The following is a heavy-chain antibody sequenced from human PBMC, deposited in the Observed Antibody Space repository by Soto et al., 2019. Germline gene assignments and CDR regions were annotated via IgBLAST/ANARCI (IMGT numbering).Heavy chain of an antibody. CDR2: IIPIFGTA. V-gene: IGHV1-69*13. Sequence: SVKVSCKASGGTFSSYAISWVRQAPGQGLEWMGGIIPIFGTANYAQKFQGRVTITADESTSTAYMELSSLRSEDTAVYYCGRAEVTTVGVFDYWGQGTLVTVSS. J-gene: IGHJ4*02. D-gene: IGHD4-17*01. CDR1: GGTFSSYA. CDR3: GRAEVTTVGVFDY.